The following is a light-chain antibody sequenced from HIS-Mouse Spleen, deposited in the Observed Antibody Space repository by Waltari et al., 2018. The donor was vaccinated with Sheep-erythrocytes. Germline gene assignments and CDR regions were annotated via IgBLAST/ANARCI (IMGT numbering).Light chain of an antibody. CDR3: CSYAGSYNHV. Sequence: QSALTQPRSVSGSPGQSVTISCTGTSSDVGGYNYVSWYQQHPAKAPKLMIYDVSKRPSGVPDRFSGSKSGNTASLTISGLQAEDEADYYCCSYAGSYNHVFATGTKVTDL. CDR1: SSDVGGYNY. V-gene: IGLV2-11*01. J-gene: IGLJ1*01. CDR2: DVS.